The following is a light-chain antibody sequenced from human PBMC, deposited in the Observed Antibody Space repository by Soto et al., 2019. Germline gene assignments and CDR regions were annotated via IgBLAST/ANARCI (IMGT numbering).Light chain of an antibody. CDR1: NSDVGNYNL. Sequence: QSALTQPASVSGSPGQSITISCTGTNSDVGNYNLVSWYQQHPGKAPKLMMYEVTKRPSGVSNRFSGSKSGNTAYLTISGLHAEDEADYYCCSYAGSATWVFGGGTKLTVL. CDR3: CSYAGSATWV. CDR2: EVT. V-gene: IGLV2-23*02. J-gene: IGLJ3*02.